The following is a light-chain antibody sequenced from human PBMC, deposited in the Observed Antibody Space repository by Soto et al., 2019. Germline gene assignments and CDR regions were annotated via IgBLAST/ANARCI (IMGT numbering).Light chain of an antibody. CDR2: AAS. CDR1: QNISKY. CDR3: QQSYSSPWT. V-gene: IGKV1-39*01. J-gene: IGKJ1*01. Sequence: DIQMTQSPSSLSASVGDRVTITCRSRQNISKYLNWYEQKPGKAPKVLIYAASSLLSGVPLRFSGSGSGTDFTLAISSLQREDFATYFCQQSYSSPWTFGQGTKLEFK.